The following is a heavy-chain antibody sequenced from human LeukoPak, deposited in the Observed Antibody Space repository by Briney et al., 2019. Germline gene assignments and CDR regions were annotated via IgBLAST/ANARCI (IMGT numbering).Heavy chain of an antibody. J-gene: IGHJ4*02. CDR3: ASGNYFDY. Sequence: GGSLRLSCAASGFTFSISWMSWVRQAPGKGLECVANIKPDGSEKYYVDSVKGWFTISRDNAKNSLFLQMNSLRAEDTAVYYCASGNYFDYWGQGTLVTVSS. CDR2: IKPDGSEK. CDR1: GFTFSISW. V-gene: IGHV3-7*01.